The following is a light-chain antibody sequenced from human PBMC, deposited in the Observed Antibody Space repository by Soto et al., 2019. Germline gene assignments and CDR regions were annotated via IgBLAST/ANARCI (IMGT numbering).Light chain of an antibody. V-gene: IGKV3-15*01. Sequence: EIVLTQSPATLSLSPGERATLSCRAIQSVSSSLAWYQQKPGQAPRLLIYGASTRATGIPARFSGSGSGTEFTLTIGSLQSEDFAVYYCQQYNNWPRGVTYGGGTKVDIK. CDR3: QQYNNWPRGVT. CDR1: QSVSSS. CDR2: GAS. J-gene: IGKJ4*01.